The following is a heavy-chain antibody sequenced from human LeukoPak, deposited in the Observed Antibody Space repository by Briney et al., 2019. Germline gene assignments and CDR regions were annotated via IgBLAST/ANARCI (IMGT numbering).Heavy chain of an antibody. CDR2: IYHSGST. D-gene: IGHD4-17*01. CDR1: GGSISSGYY. Sequence: ASETLSLTCTVSGGSISSGYYWGWIRQPPGKGLEWIGSIYHSGSTYYNPSLKSRVTISVDTSKNQFSLKLSSVTAADTAVYYCARDNSDYGDYAAWFDPWGQGTLVTVSS. V-gene: IGHV4-38-2*02. CDR3: ARDNSDYGDYAAWFDP. J-gene: IGHJ5*02.